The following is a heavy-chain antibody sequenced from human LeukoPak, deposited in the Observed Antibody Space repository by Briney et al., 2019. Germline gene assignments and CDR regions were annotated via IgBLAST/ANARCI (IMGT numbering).Heavy chain of an antibody. V-gene: IGHV3-23*01. CDR2: ISGSGGST. CDR3: AKAKLLWFGESQYYFDY. Sequence: GGSLRLSCAASGFTFSSCAMSWVRQAPGKGLEWVSAISGSGGSTYYADSVKGRFTISRDNSKNTLYLQMNSLRAEDTAVYYCAKAKLLWFGESQYYFDYWGQGTLVTVSS. D-gene: IGHD3-10*01. J-gene: IGHJ4*02. CDR1: GFTFSSCA.